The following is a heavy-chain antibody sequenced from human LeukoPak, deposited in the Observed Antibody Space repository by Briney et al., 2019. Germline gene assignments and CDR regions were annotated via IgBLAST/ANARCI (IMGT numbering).Heavy chain of an antibody. D-gene: IGHD2-2*01. V-gene: IGHV3-23*01. CDR3: AKAADQYYYYYFYYMDV. CDR2: ISGSGGNT. Sequence: GGSLRLSCAASRFTFSSYGVSWVRQAPGKGLEWVSAISGSGGNTYYADSVKGRFTISRDNSKNTLYLQMNSLRVEDTAVYYCAKAADQYYYYYFYYMDVWGKGTTVTVSS. J-gene: IGHJ6*03. CDR1: RFTFSSYG.